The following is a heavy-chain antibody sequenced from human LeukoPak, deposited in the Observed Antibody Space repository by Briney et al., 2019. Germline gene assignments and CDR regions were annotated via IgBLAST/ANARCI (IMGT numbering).Heavy chain of an antibody. V-gene: IGHV1-2*02. CDR1: GYTFTGYY. CDR3: SRNQLGDRWFDY. CDR2: TNPNSGDT. J-gene: IGHJ4*02. D-gene: IGHD3-16*01. Sequence: ASVKVSCKASGYTFTGYYMHWVRQAPGQGLEWMGWTNPNSGDTKYAQKFQGRVTMTRDTSISTAYMELSRLRSDDTAVYYCSRNQLGDRWFDYWGQGTLVTVSS.